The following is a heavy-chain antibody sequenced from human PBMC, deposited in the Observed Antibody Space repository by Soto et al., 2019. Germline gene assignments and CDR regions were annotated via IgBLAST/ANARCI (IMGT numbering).Heavy chain of an antibody. J-gene: IGHJ3*02. V-gene: IGHV1-69*12. CDR2: IIPIFGTA. D-gene: IGHD2-8*01. Sequence: QVQLVQSGAEVKKPGSSVKVSCKASGGTFSSYAISWVRQAPGQGLEWMGGIIPIFGTANYAQKFQGRVTITADESTSTAYMELSSLRSEDTAVYYCASYFAPCKPVYAIGTDAFDIWGQGTMVTVSS. CDR3: ASYFAPCKPVYAIGTDAFDI. CDR1: GGTFSSYA.